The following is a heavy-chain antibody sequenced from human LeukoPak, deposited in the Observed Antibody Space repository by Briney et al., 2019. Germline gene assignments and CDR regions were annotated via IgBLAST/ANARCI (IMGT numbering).Heavy chain of an antibody. CDR3: AKARSTRKPIDY. D-gene: IGHD1-14*01. CDR1: GFTFDDYA. V-gene: IGHV3-9*01. CDR2: ISWNSGSI. Sequence: PDRSLRLSCAASGFTFDDYAMHWVRQAPGKGLEWVSGISWNSGSIGYADSVKGRFTISRDNAKNSLYLQMNSLRAEDTALYYCAKARSTRKPIDYWGQGTLVTVSS. J-gene: IGHJ4*02.